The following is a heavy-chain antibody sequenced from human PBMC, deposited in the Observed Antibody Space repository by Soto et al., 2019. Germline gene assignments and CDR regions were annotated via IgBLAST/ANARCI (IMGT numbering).Heavy chain of an antibody. J-gene: IGHJ4*02. Sequence: GGSLRLSCAASGFTFSRYAMTWVRQAPGKGLEWVSAISGSGGSTYYADSVKGRFTISRDNSKNTLYLQMTSRSAEDTGVYYCAKGGVSVVVNATFDYWGQGTLVTVST. CDR1: GFTFSRYA. V-gene: IGHV3-23*01. D-gene: IGHD2-21*01. CDR3: AKGGVSVVVNATFDY. CDR2: ISGSGGST.